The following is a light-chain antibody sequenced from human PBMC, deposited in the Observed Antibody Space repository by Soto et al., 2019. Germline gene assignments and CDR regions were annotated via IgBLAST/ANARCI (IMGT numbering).Light chain of an antibody. J-gene: IGKJ5*01. Sequence: EIVLTXSXCXLSLSPGERPTLSCRSSQSVSNNYLAWYLQKPGQAPRLLIYGASNRATGIPDRFSGSGSGTDFTLTISRLEPEDFAVYYCQQRLNWQVTFGQGTRLEIK. V-gene: IGKV3D-20*02. CDR2: GAS. CDR3: QQRLNWQVT. CDR1: QSVSNNY.